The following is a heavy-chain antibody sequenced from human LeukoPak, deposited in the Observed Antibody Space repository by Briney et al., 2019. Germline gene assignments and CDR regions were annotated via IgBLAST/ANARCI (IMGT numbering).Heavy chain of an antibody. J-gene: IGHJ4*02. CDR3: ARGPSSNWSGLDF. CDR1: GFTFNNYW. Sequence: GGSLRLSCVASGFTFNNYWMTWVRQAPGKGLEWVSCIRKNTDNTYYGDSVKGRFTIFRDNAKNTLYLQVNNLRAEDTAVYYCARGPSSNWSGLDFWGQGTLLTVSS. D-gene: IGHD6-13*01. CDR2: IRKNTDNT. V-gene: IGHV3-21*01.